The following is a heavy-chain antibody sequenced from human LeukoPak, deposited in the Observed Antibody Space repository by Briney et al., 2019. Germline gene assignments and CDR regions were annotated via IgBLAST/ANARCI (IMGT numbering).Heavy chain of an antibody. CDR3: ARGQYGYQILTGYYTAGAFDI. D-gene: IGHD3-9*01. J-gene: IGHJ3*02. V-gene: IGHV4-34*01. CDR1: GGSFSGYY. CDR2: INHSGST. Sequence: SETLSLTCAVYGGSFSGYYWSWIRQPPGKGLEWIGEINHSGSTNYNPSLKSRVTISVDTSKNQFSLKLSSVTAADTAVYYCARGQYGYQILTGYYTAGAFDIWGQGTMVTVSS.